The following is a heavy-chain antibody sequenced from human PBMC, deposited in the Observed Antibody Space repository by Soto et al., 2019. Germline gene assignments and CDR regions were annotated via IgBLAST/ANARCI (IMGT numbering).Heavy chain of an antibody. D-gene: IGHD3-10*01. V-gene: IGHV3-23*01. Sequence: DVQLLESGGSLVQPGGSLRLSCAASGFTFNAYSLSWVREAPGKGLEWVSAISTTGGSTYYADSVKGRFTISRDNSQNTLSLQMSSLRAEDTAVYFFARPDGSRYSFRYWGQGTVVTVSS. J-gene: IGHJ4*02. CDR2: ISTTGGST. CDR1: GFTFNAYS. CDR3: ARPDGSRYSFRY.